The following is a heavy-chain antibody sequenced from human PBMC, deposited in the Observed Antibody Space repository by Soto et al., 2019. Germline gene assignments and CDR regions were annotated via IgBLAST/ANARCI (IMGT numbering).Heavy chain of an antibody. CDR1: GGSISSYY. CDR3: ARQGFGALHGLVDV. CDR2: VNGNWGS. V-gene: IGHV4-59*08. J-gene: IGHJ6*02. Sequence: QVPLQESGPGLVKPSETLSLSCTVSGGSISSYYWSWLRQTPEKGLEWIGYVNGNWGSNYNPSLKSRVAISLDTSKRQFSLKLTSVTATDTGVYYCARQGFGALHGLVDVWAQGTTVTVSS. D-gene: IGHD3-10*01.